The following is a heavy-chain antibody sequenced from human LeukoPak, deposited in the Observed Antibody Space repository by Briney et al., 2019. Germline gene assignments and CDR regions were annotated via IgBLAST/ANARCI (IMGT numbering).Heavy chain of an antibody. CDR3: ARWGSTSCYDY. V-gene: IGHV3-64*02. CDR1: GFTFSTYA. Sequence: GGSLRLSCAASGFTFSTYAMHWVRQAPGKGLEYVSALSTNGDSTYYADSVKGRFTISRDNSKNTLFLQMGSLRADDMAVYYCARWGSTSCYDYWGQGTLVTVSS. CDR2: LSTNGDST. J-gene: IGHJ4*02. D-gene: IGHD2-2*01.